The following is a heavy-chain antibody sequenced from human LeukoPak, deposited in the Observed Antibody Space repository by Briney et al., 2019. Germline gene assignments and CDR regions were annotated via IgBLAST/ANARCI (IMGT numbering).Heavy chain of an antibody. D-gene: IGHD6-19*01. J-gene: IGHJ3*02. V-gene: IGHV1-2*02. CDR2: INPNSGVT. Sequence: ASVKVSCKASGYSFTGYYMHWVRQAPGQGLEWMGWINPNSGVTNYAQKFQGRITMTRDTSISTAYMELSRLRSDDTAVYYCATYSSGWYSLGAFDIWGQGTMVTVSS. CDR1: GYSFTGYY. CDR3: ATYSSGWYSLGAFDI.